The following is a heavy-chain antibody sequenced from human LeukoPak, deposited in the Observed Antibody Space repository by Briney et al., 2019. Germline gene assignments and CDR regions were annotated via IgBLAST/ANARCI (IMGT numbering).Heavy chain of an antibody. J-gene: IGHJ4*02. CDR3: ARLPPVYGGKSDY. Sequence: SETPSLTCTVSGGSISSYYWSWIRQPPGKGLEWIGYIYYSGSTNYNPSLKSRVTISVDTSKNQFSLKLSSVTAADTAVYYCARLPPVYGGKSDYWGQGTLVTVSS. CDR1: GGSISSYY. D-gene: IGHD4-23*01. CDR2: IYYSGST. V-gene: IGHV4-59*08.